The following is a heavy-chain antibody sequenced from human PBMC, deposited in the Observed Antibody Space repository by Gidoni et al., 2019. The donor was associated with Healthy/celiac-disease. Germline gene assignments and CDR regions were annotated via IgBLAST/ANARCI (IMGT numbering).Heavy chain of an antibody. CDR2: ISYDGSNK. J-gene: IGHJ4*02. CDR3: TRDGPVVPAAVAFDY. Sequence: EASGFTFSSYAMHWVRKAPGKGLEWVAVISYDGSNKYYADSVKGRFTISRDNSKNTLYLQMNSLRAEDTAVCYCTRDGPVVPAAVAFDYWGQGTLVTVSS. V-gene: IGHV3-30-3*01. D-gene: IGHD2-2*01. CDR1: GFTFSSYA.